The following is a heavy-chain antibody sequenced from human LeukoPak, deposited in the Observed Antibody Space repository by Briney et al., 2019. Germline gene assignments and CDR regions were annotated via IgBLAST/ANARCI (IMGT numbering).Heavy chain of an antibody. V-gene: IGHV4-34*01. Sequence: SETLALTCAVYGGSFSGYYWSWIRQPPGKGLEWIGEINHSGSTNYNPSLKSRVTISVDTSKNQFSLKLSSVTAADTAVSYCAGSSTVTTFAGYYYYMDVWGKGTTVTVSS. CDR2: INHSGST. D-gene: IGHD4-17*01. CDR3: AGSSTVTTFAGYYYYMDV. J-gene: IGHJ6*03. CDR1: GGSFSGYY.